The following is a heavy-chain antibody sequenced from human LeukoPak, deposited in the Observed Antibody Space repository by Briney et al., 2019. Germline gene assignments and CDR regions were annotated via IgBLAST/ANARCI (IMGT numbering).Heavy chain of an antibody. Sequence: GGSLRLSCAASGFSLSDAWMSWVRQAPGKGLEWVGHIKSETDGGTADYAAPVKGRFTISRDDSKSTLYLQMNSLKTEDTAVYYCATSIVVVPAADYWGQGTLVTVSS. V-gene: IGHV3-15*01. CDR2: IKSETDGGTA. J-gene: IGHJ4*02. CDR1: GFSLSDAW. D-gene: IGHD2-2*01. CDR3: ATSIVVVPAADY.